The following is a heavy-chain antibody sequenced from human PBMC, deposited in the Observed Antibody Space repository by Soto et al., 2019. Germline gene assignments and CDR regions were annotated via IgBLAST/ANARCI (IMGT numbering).Heavy chain of an antibody. J-gene: IGHJ6*02. D-gene: IGHD2-15*01. CDR1: GGTFSSYA. CDR3: ASCYSVSGGSPKRVYYGMGV. CDR2: IIPIFGTA. Sequence: GASVKVSCKASGGTFSSYAISWVRQAPGQGLEWMGGIIPIFGTANYAQKFQGRVTITADESTSTAYMELSSLRSEDTAVYYCASCYSVSGGSPKRVYYGMGVWGQGTTVTVSS. V-gene: IGHV1-69*13.